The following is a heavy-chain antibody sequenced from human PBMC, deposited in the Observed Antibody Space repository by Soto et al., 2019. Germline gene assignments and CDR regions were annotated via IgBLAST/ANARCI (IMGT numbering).Heavy chain of an antibody. D-gene: IGHD1-26*01. CDR3: ARAPGATGGSMYYFDY. CDR2: INHSGST. CDR1: GGSFSGYY. Sequence: PSETLSLTCAVYGGSFSGYYWSWIRQPPGKGLEWIGEINHSGSTNYNPSLKSRVTISVDTSKNQFSLKLSSVTAADTAVYYCARAPGATGGSMYYFDYWGQGTLVTVSS. J-gene: IGHJ4*02. V-gene: IGHV4-34*01.